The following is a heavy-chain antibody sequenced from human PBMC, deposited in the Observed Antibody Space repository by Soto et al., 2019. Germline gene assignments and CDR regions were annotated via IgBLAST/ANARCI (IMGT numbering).Heavy chain of an antibody. Sequence: ASVKVSCKASGYTFTGYYMHWVRQAPGQGLEWMGWINPNSGGTNYAQKFQGRVTMTRDTSISTAYMELSRLRSDDTAVYYCASAYYDFWSGFPQLGDRDDNVDYWGQGTLVTVSS. CDR3: ASAYYDFWSGFPQLGDRDDNVDY. CDR1: GYTFTGYY. CDR2: INPNSGGT. D-gene: IGHD3-3*01. J-gene: IGHJ4*02. V-gene: IGHV1-2*02.